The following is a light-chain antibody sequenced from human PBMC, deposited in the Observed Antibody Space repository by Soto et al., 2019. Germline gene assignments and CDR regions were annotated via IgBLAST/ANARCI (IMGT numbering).Light chain of an antibody. CDR3: QQIYSIPIT. J-gene: IGKJ5*01. CDR2: AAS. Sequence: DIQMTQSPSSLSASVADRVTITCRTSQSIVSDLNWYQQKAGKAPKLLIYAASSLQSGVPSRFSGSGSGTHFTPTISSLQPEDFATYYCQQIYSIPITFGQGTRLEIK. V-gene: IGKV1-39*01. CDR1: QSIVSD.